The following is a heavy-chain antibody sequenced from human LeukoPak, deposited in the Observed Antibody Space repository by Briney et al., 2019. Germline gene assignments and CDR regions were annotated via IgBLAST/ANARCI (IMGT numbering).Heavy chain of an antibody. CDR1: GFTFSSYA. D-gene: IGHD5-18*01. Sequence: GGSLRLSCAASGFTFSSYAMSWVRQAPGKGLEWVSYISSSGSTIYYANSVKGRFTISRDNAKNSLYLQMNSLRAEDTAVYYCASGDTATYAFDIWGQGTMVTVSS. CDR2: ISSSGSTI. J-gene: IGHJ3*02. V-gene: IGHV3-48*04. CDR3: ASGDTATYAFDI.